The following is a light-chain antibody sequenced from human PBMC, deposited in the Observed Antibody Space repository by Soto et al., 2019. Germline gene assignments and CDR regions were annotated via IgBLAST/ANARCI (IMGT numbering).Light chain of an antibody. CDR2: DAS. Sequence: DIQMTQSPYTLSASVGDRVTITCRASQSISSWLAWYQQKPGKAPRLLIYDASSLESGVPSRFIGSGSGTEFTLTISSLQRDDFETYYCQQYNSYSETFGQGTKVDI. CDR3: QQYNSYSET. V-gene: IGKV1-5*01. J-gene: IGKJ1*01. CDR1: QSISSW.